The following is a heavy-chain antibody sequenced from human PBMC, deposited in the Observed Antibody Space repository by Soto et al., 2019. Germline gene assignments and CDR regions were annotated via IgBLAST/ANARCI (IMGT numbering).Heavy chain of an antibody. CDR2: ISDIAYT. Sequence: ETLCLACTVSVGSISYVIDHYRSWIRLPPGKGLEWIGYISDIAYTSYNPSLNGRVSISVDTSKNQFSLTLTSVTAADTAVYYCARQGFGVLHGLVDVWGQGTTVPVSS. V-gene: IGHV4-59*08. CDR1: VGSISYVIDH. J-gene: IGHJ6*02. D-gene: IGHD3-10*01. CDR3: ARQGFGVLHGLVDV.